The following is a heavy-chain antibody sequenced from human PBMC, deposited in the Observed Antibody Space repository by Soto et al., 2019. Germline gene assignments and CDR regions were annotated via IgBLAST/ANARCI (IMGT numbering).Heavy chain of an antibody. CDR1: GFIFENFG. Sequence: GGSLKLSCAASGFIFENFGMSWVRQAPGKGLEWISSISGSGFKKYYADSVKGRFTISRDNSKSTVYLELNNLSAEDTAVYHCAKNQGVELVPLATVDWFDPWGQGSVVTVSS. CDR2: ISGSGFKK. D-gene: IGHD1-26*01. J-gene: IGHJ5*02. V-gene: IGHV3-23*01. CDR3: AKNQGVELVPLATVDWFDP.